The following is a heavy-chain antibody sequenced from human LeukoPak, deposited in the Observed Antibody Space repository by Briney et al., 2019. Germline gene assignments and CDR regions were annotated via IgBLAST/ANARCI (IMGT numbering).Heavy chain of an antibody. CDR1: GFTFSSYA. J-gene: IGHJ3*02. CDR2: ISGSGGST. CDR3: AKAGTYPAPREDAFDI. V-gene: IGHV3-23*01. Sequence: GGSLRLSCAASGFTFSSYAMSWVRQAPGKGLEWVSAISGSGGSTYYADSVKGRFTISRDSSKNTLYLQMNSLRAEDTAVYYCAKAGTYPAPREDAFDIWGQGTMVTVSS. D-gene: IGHD1-26*01.